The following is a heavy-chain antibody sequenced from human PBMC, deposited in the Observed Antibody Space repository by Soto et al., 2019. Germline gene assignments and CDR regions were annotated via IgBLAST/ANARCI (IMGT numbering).Heavy chain of an antibody. CDR3: RSDSNGYFYWMGRY. V-gene: IGHV3-23*01. CDR2: IRTDGSRT. CDR1: GFTFSNYA. J-gene: IGHJ4*02. D-gene: IGHD3-22*01. Sequence: EVQMLESGGGLVQPGGSLRLSCAVSGFTFSNYAMAWVRQAPGKGLEWVSSIRTDGSRTHYADSVKGRCTVSRDNSKKRLYLEKRSLRADDTALYYCRSDSNGYFYWMGRYWGQGTLVTVSS.